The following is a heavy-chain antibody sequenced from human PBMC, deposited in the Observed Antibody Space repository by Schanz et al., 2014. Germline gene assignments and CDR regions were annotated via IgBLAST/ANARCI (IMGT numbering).Heavy chain of an antibody. Sequence: QVQLQESGPGLVKPSETLSLTCTVSGGTISSYYWSWIRQPPGKGLEWIGYIYYSGSTNYKPSLKRRVTISVDPSKNQISLKLSSVTAADTAGYYCARGLVRGGRFDLWGQGTLVTVS. CDR3: ARGLVRGGRFDL. V-gene: IGHV4-59*01. CDR2: IYYSGST. CDR1: GGTISSYY. J-gene: IGHJ5*02. D-gene: IGHD3-10*01.